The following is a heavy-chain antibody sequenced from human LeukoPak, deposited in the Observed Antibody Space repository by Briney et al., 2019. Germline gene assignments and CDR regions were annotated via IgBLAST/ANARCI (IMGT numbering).Heavy chain of an antibody. J-gene: IGHJ4*02. D-gene: IGHD3-22*01. CDR2: IIPIFGTA. CDR1: GGTFSSYA. Sequence: ASVKVSCKASGGTFSSYAISWVRQAPGQGLEWMGGIIPIFGTANYAQKFQGRVTITTDESTSTAYMELSSLRSEDTAVYYCAVKTNALHYDLWGQGTLVTVSS. V-gene: IGHV1-69*05. CDR3: AVKTNALHYDL.